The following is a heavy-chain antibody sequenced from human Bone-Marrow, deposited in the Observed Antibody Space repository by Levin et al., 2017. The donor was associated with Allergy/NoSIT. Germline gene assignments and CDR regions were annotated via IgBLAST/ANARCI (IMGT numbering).Heavy chain of an antibody. CDR3: ARFIAAAGTFDY. CDR2: INHSGST. D-gene: IGHD6-13*01. J-gene: IGHJ4*02. CDR1: GGSFSGYY. V-gene: IGHV4-34*01. Sequence: SQTLSLTCAVYGGSFSGYYWSWIRQPPGKGLEWIGEINHSGSTNYNPSLKSRVTISVDTSKNQFSLKLSSVTAADTAVYYCARFIAAAGTFDYWGQGTLVTVSS.